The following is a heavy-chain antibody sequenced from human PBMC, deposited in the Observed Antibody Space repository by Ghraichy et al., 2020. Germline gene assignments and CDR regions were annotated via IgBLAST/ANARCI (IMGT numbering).Heavy chain of an antibody. V-gene: IGHV3-74*01. J-gene: IGHJ4*02. CDR2: IKSDGSST. CDR1: GFTLSYYW. CDR3: AREYCSGGRCYFGTGGSHFDY. Sequence: GGSPRLSCASSGFTLSYYWMHWVRQAPGKGLVWVSRIKSDGSSTSYADSVKGRFTISRDNAKNTLYLQMNSLRAEDTAVYYCAREYCSGGRCYFGTGGSHFDYWGQGTLVTVSS. D-gene: IGHD2-15*01.